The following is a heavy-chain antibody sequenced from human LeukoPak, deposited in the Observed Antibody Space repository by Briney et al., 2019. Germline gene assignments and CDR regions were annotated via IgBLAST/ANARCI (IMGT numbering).Heavy chain of an antibody. CDR3: ARIGAGYCSGGSCSLNDY. CDR1: GGSISSYY. D-gene: IGHD2-15*01. V-gene: IGHV4-59*01. J-gene: IGHJ4*02. CDR2: IYYSGST. Sequence: TSETLSLTCTVSGGSISSYYWSWIRQPPGKGLEWIGYIYYSGSTNYNPSLKSRVTISVDTSKNQFSLKLSSVTAADTAVYYCARIGAGYCSGGSCSLNDYWGQGTLVTVSS.